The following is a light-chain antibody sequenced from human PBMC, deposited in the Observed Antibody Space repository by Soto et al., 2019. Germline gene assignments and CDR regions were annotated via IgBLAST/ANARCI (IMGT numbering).Light chain of an antibody. CDR2: ENN. CDR1: SSNIGAGYE. CDR3: QSYDSSLSGYV. J-gene: IGLJ1*01. V-gene: IGLV1-40*01. Sequence: QSVLTQPPSVSAALGQRVTISCTGSSSNIGAGYEAHWYQQVPGTAPKLLIYENNNRPSGVPDRFSGSKSGTSASLAITGLQAEDEAEYYCQSYDSSLSGYVFGTGTKLTVL.